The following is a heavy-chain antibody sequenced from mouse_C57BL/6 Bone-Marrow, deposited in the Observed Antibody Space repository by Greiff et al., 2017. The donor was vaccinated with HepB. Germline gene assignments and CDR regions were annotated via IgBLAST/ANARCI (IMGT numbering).Heavy chain of an antibody. CDR3: ARESPYYAMDY. J-gene: IGHJ4*01. CDR2: ISDGGSYT. V-gene: IGHV5-4*01. CDR1: GFTFSSYA. Sequence: EVKLQESGGGLVKPGGSLKLSCAASGFTFSSYAMSWVRQTPEKRLEWVATISDGGSYTYYPDNVKGRFTISRDNAKNNLYLQMSHLKSEDTAMYYCARESPYYAMDYWGQGTSVTVSS.